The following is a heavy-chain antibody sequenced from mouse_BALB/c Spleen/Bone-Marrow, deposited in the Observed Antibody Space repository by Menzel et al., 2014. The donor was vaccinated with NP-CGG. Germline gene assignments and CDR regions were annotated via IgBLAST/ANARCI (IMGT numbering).Heavy chain of an antibody. D-gene: IGHD1-2*01. CDR1: GYTFTSYW. CDR3: TRWDYGYMDY. CDR2: IYPGSGST. Sequence: GSELVRPGASVKLSCKAPGYTFTSYWMHWVKQRHGQGLEWIGNIYPGSGSTNYDEKFKSKGTLTVDTPSSTAYMHLSSLTSEDSAVYYCTRWDYGYMDYWGQGTSVTVSS. J-gene: IGHJ4*01. V-gene: IGHV1S22*01.